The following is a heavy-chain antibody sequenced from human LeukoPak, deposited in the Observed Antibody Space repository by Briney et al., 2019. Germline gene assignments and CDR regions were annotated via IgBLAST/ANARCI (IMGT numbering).Heavy chain of an antibody. CDR2: ISGSTSYT. CDR3: ARCYYDILTGPETLFDY. CDR1: GFTFSSYE. D-gene: IGHD3-9*01. Sequence: PGGSLRLSCAASGFTFSSYEMDWVRQAPGKGLEWVSYISGSTSYTNYPDSVKGRFTISRDNAKNSLYLQMDSLRAEDTAVYYCARCYYDILTGPETLFDYWGQGTLVTVSS. J-gene: IGHJ4*02. V-gene: IGHV3-48*03.